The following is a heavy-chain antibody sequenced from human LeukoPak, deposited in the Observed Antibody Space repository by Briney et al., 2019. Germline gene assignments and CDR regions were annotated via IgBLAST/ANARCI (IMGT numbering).Heavy chain of an antibody. J-gene: IGHJ4*02. CDR3: AGVRSGSLDY. D-gene: IGHD1-26*01. CDR1: GFTVSSNY. Sequence: GGSLRLSCAASGFTVSSNYMSWVRQAPGKGLEWISYISSGSSTMYYADSVKGRFTISRDNAKNSLYLQMNSLRAEDSAVYYCAGVRSGSLDYWGQGTLVTVSS. CDR2: ISSGSSTM. V-gene: IGHV3-48*04.